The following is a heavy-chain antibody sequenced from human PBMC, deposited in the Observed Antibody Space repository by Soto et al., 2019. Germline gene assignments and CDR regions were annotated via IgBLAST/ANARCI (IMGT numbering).Heavy chain of an antibody. J-gene: IGHJ5*02. D-gene: IGHD2-21*01. CDR1: GYTFTSYG. V-gene: IGHV1-18*01. Sequence: QVQLVQSGAEVKKPGASVKVSCKASGYTFTSYGISWVRQAPGQGLEWMGWISAYNGNTNYAQKLQGRVTMTTDTSTSTAYMELRSLRSDDTAVYYCARDVGERANAYCGGDCRNWFDPWGQGTLVTVSS. CDR2: ISAYNGNT. CDR3: ARDVGERANAYCGGDCRNWFDP.